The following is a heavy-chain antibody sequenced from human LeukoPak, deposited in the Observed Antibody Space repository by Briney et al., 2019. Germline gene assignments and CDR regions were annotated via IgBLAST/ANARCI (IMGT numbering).Heavy chain of an antibody. V-gene: IGHV1-46*01. CDR3: ARAKEEYYDSRGLDNWFDP. J-gene: IGHJ5*02. CDR2: INPSGGRT. D-gene: IGHD3-22*01. Sequence: ASVKVSCKASGYTFTSYYMHWVRQAPGQGLEWMGIINPSGGRTSYAQKFQGRVTMTRDTSTSTVYMELSSLRSEDTAVYHCARAKEEYYDSRGLDNWFDPWGQGTLVTVSS. CDR1: GYTFTSYY.